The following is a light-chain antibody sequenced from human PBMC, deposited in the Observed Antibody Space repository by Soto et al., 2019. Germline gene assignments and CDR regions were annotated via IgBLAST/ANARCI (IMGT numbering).Light chain of an antibody. CDR2: GVS. Sequence: EIVLTQSPGTLSLSPGETATLSCRASQSLTSSYLAWYQQRPGQAPSLLIYGVSSRATGIPDRFSGSGSGTDFTLTISSLEPEDFAVYYCQQRSNWPLFGQGTRLEI. V-gene: IGKV3D-20*02. CDR3: QQRSNWPL. J-gene: IGKJ5*01. CDR1: QSLTSSY.